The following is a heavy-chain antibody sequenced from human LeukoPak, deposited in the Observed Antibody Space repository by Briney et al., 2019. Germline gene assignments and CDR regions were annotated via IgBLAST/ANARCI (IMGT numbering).Heavy chain of an antibody. V-gene: IGHV4-59*01. D-gene: IGHD1-26*01. Sequence: PPETLSLTCTVSGGSISSYYWSWIRQPPGKGLEWIGYIYYSGSTNYNPSLKSRVTISVDTSKNQFSLKLSSVTAADTAVYYCARAYPLGAIDCWGQGTLVTVSS. CDR1: GGSISSYY. CDR3: ARAYPLGAIDC. CDR2: IYYSGST. J-gene: IGHJ4*02.